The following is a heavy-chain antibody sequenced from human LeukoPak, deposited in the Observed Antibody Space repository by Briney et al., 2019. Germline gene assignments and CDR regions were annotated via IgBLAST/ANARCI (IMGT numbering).Heavy chain of an antibody. CDR3: ARDRGGGDGAWFDP. CDR2: IYYSGST. CDR1: GGSISSYY. Sequence: PSETLSLTCTVSGGSISSYYWSWIRQPPGKGLEWIGYIYYSGSTNYNPSLKSRVTISVDTSKNQFSPKLSSVTAADTAVYYCARDRGGGDGAWFDPWGQGTLVTVSS. D-gene: IGHD2-21*02. J-gene: IGHJ5*02. V-gene: IGHV4-59*01.